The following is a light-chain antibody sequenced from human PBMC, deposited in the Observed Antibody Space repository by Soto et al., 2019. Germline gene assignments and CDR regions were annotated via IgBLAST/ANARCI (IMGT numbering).Light chain of an antibody. Sequence: QSALTQPRSVSGSPGQSVTISCTGTSGDVGGYNYVSWYQHHPGKVPKLMIYEVAERPSGVPDRFSGSKSGNTASLTISGLQTDDEADYYCCSFAGGYTLDVVFGGGTQLTVL. V-gene: IGLV2-11*01. J-gene: IGLJ2*01. CDR3: CSFAGGYTLDVV. CDR1: SGDVGGYNY. CDR2: EVA.